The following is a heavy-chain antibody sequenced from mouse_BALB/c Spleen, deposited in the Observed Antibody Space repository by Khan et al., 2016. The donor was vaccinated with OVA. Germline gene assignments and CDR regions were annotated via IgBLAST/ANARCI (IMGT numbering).Heavy chain of an antibody. Sequence: EVQLVESGPGLVKPSQSLSLTCTVTGYSITSGYAWNWIRQFPGNKLEWMGHISYSGSTSYNPSLRSRISITRDTSKNQFFLQMNSVTTEDTATDYCARKNYYGYAMDYWGQGTSVTVSS. CDR3: ARKNYYGYAMDY. CDR1: GYSITSGYA. J-gene: IGHJ4*01. V-gene: IGHV3-2*02. CDR2: ISYSGST. D-gene: IGHD1-1*01.